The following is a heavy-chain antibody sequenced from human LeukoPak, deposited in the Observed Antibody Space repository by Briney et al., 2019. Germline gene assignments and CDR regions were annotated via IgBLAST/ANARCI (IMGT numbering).Heavy chain of an antibody. CDR2: IYSGGST. Sequence: PGGSLRLSCAASGFTVSSNYMSWVGQAPGKGWEWVSVIYSGGSTYYADSVKGRFTISRDNSKNTVYLQMNSLRADDTAVYYCARTYSSSWYHFDYWGQGTLVTVSS. CDR3: ARTYSSSWYHFDY. J-gene: IGHJ4*02. V-gene: IGHV3-66*01. CDR1: GFTVSSNY. D-gene: IGHD6-13*01.